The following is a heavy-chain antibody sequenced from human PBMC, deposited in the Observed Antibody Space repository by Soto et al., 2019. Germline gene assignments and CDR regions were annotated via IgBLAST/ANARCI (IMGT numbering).Heavy chain of an antibody. CDR3: AKRREHGLGPGLLDI. V-gene: IGHV4-59*08. J-gene: IGHJ3*02. Sequence: QVQLQESGPGLVKPSETLSLTCTVSGGSISSYYWSWIRQPPGKGLGWIGYIYYSGSTNYNPAVKSRFTISVDTSKNYFSLELSSVAAADTAVYYCAKRREHGLGPGLLDIWGQGTMVTVSS. CDR1: GGSISSYY. D-gene: IGHD1-26*01. CDR2: IYYSGST.